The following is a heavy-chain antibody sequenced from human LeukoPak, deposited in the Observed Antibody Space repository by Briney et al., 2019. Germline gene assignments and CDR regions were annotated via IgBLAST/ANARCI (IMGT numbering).Heavy chain of an antibody. V-gene: IGHV4-39*01. D-gene: IGHD5-12*01. Sequence: PSETLSLTCTVSGGSISSSSYYWGWIRQPPGKGLEWIGSIYYSGSTYYNPSLKSRVTISVDTSKNQFSLKLSSVTAADTAVYYCALSFSGYDPLYFDYWGQGTLVTVSS. CDR1: GGSISSSSYY. J-gene: IGHJ4*02. CDR3: ALSFSGYDPLYFDY. CDR2: IYYSGST.